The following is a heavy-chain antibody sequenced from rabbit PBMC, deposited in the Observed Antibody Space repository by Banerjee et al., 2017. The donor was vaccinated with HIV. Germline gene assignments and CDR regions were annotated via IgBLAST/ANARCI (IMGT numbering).Heavy chain of an antibody. CDR2: IYAGSSGST. J-gene: IGHJ4*01. CDR3: ARYSSYYFNL. Sequence: QSLEESGGDLVKPGASLTLTCTASGFSFSSSYYMCWVRQAPGKGLEWIGCIYAGSSGSTYYASWAKGRFTISKTSSTTVTLQMTSLTAADTATYFCARYSSYYFNLWGQGTLVTVS. V-gene: IGHV1S40*01. D-gene: IGHD4-1*01. CDR1: GFSFSSSYY.